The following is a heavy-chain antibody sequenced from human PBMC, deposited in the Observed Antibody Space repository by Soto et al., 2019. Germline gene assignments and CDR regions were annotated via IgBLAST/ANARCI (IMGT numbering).Heavy chain of an antibody. CDR3: ARSVAGTGDFDY. V-gene: IGHV4-4*02. D-gene: IGHD6-19*01. Sequence: ASETLSLTCAVSGGSISSSNWWSWVRQPPGKGLERIGEIYQSGSTNYNPSLKRRNTKSVDKSKNQFTLKLSSVSAADTAVYYCARSVAGTGDFDYWGQGTLVTVSS. CDR2: IYQSGST. J-gene: IGHJ4*02. CDR1: GGSISSSNW.